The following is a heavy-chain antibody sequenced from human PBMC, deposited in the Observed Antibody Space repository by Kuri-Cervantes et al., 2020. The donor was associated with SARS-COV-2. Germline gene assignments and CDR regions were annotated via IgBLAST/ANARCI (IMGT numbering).Heavy chain of an antibody. D-gene: IGHD3-22*01. J-gene: IGHJ3*02. CDR2: INPSGGST. CDR3: ATPSYYDSSGSYDAFDI. Sequence: ASVKVSCKASGYTFTSYYMHWVRQAPGQGLEWMGIINPSGGSTSYAQKFQGRVTMTRDTSISTAYMELSRLRSDDTAVYYCATPSYYDSSGSYDAFDIWGPGTMVTVSS. CDR1: GYTFTSYY. V-gene: IGHV1-46*01.